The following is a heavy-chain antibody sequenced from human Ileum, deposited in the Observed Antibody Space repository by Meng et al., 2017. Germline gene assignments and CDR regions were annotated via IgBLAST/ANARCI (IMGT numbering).Heavy chain of an antibody. D-gene: IGHD5-12*01. CDR1: GFTFSSYA. J-gene: IGHJ5*02. CDR3: AGLHVDRGSIGVDP. CDR2: ISYDGSNK. Sequence: GESLKISCAASGFTFSSYAMHWVRQAPGKGLEWVAVISYDGSNKYYADSVKGRFTISRDNSKNTLYLQMNSLRAEDTAVYCCAGLHVDRGSIGVDPWAQGTLVTVSS. V-gene: IGHV3-30*01.